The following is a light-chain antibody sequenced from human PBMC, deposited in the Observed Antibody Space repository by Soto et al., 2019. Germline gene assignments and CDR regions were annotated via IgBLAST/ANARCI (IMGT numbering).Light chain of an antibody. V-gene: IGKV3-15*01. CDR2: GAS. Sequence: DIVMTQSPATLSVSPGERVTLSCRASQTVDINLAWYQQKPGQAPRLLIYGASTRATDMSGTFSGRGSGTEFTLTISNLRPEDFAVYYCQQYRSWSRTFGQGTKVEIK. J-gene: IGKJ1*01. CDR3: QQYRSWSRT. CDR1: QTVDIN.